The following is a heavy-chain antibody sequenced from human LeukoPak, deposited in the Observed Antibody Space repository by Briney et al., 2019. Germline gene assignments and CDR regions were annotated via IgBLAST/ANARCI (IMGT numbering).Heavy chain of an antibody. CDR1: GYTFTSYA. Sequence: ASVKVSCKASGYTFTSYAMNWVRQAPGQGLEWMGWINTNTGNPTYAQGFTGRFVFSLDTSVSTAYLQISSLKAEGTAVYYCARHYSGSGSFYKPDYWGQGTLVTVSS. V-gene: IGHV7-4-1*02. CDR2: INTNTGNP. D-gene: IGHD3-10*01. J-gene: IGHJ4*02. CDR3: ARHYSGSGSFYKPDY.